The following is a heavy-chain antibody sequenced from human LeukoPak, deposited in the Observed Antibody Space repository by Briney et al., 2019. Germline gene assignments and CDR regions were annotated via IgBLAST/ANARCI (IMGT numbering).Heavy chain of an antibody. V-gene: IGHV4-39*02. J-gene: IGHJ4*02. Sequence: SETLSLTCTVSGGSISSSGNFWGCVRQRPGRGLGWIASIYYSRNTYDNPSLTTRVTQSVDTSKNQFTLKLSYVTAADAAVYYCVRDEEEDRYNATTFDYWGQGTLVTVSS. CDR2: IYYSRNT. CDR1: GGSISSSGNF. CDR3: VRDEEEDRYNATTFDY. D-gene: IGHD5-24*01.